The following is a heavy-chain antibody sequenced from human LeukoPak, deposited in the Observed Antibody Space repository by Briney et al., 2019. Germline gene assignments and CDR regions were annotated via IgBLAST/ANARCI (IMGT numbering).Heavy chain of an antibody. CDR1: GDSITNFC. Sequence: SETLSLTCTVSGDSITNFCWGWIRQPPGKGLAWIGYIHDDGSTNYNPSLTSRVTMSLDTSKKQFSLKLNSVTAADTAIYYCARGRRGGYNLNWYFYLWGRGTLVTVSP. CDR3: ARGRRGGYNLNWYFYL. J-gene: IGHJ2*01. V-gene: IGHV4-59*01. CDR2: IHDDGST. D-gene: IGHD5-24*01.